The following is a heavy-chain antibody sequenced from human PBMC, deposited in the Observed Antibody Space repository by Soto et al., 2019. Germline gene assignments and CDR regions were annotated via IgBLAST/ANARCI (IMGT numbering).Heavy chain of an antibody. D-gene: IGHD5-12*01. CDR1: GGSIDSDDYY. J-gene: IGHJ4*02. CDR3: ARGVGYADYFDY. CDR2: IYYSGST. V-gene: IGHV4-30-4*01. Sequence: QVQLQESGPGLVKPSQTLSLTCTVSGGSIDSDDYYWSWIRQPPGKGLEWIGYIYYSGSTYFTPSLKSRIXTXVXXSNNQFSLKLTSVTAADTAVYYCARGVGYADYFDYWGQGTLVTVSS.